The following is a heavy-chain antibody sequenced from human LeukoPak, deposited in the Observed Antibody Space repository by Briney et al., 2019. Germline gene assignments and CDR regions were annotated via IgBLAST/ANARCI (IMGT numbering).Heavy chain of an antibody. V-gene: IGHV4-4*07. J-gene: IGHJ5*02. CDR1: SGSISRYY. D-gene: IGHD3-22*01. Sequence: SETLSLTCTVSSGSISRYYWSWIRQPAGKGLEWIGRIYSSGSTNYNPSLKSRVAISVDTSQNQFSLNLSSVTAADTAVYYCARGVDSSGYQYKGFDPWGQGTLVTVSS. CDR2: IYSSGST. CDR3: ARGVDSSGYQYKGFDP.